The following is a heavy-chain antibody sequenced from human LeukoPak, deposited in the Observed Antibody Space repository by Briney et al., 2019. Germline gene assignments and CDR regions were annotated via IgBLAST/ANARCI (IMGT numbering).Heavy chain of an antibody. CDR1: EFSFSSYW. J-gene: IGHJ5*02. CDR2: ISTDEST. V-gene: IGHV3-74*01. CDR3: TRDPGGGGARGHNWFDL. D-gene: IGHD2-21*01. Sequence: PGGSLRLSXAASEFSFSSYWMHWVRQITGKGLVWDSRISTDESTNYADSVKGRFTMSRDNAKKTLYLQMNSLRAEDTGVYYCTRDPGGGGARGHNWFDLWGQGTLVTVSS.